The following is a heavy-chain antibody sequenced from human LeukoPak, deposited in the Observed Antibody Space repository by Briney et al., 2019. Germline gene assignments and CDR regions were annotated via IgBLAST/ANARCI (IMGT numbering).Heavy chain of an antibody. CDR2: INWNGGST. CDR3: ARALLYCSSTSCSLDY. CDR1: GFTFDDYG. J-gene: IGHJ4*02. Sequence: TGGSLRLSCAASGFTFDDYGMSWVRQAPGKGLEWVSGINWNGGSTGYADSVKGRFTISTDNAKNSLYLQMNSLRAEDTALYYCARALLYCSSTSCSLDYWGQGTLVTVSS. D-gene: IGHD2-2*01. V-gene: IGHV3-20*04.